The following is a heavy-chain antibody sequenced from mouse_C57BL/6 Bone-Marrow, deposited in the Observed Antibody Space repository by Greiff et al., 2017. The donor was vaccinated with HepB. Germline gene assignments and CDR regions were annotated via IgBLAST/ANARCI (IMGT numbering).Heavy chain of an antibody. CDR2: TFYSGIT. J-gene: IGHJ4*01. D-gene: IGHD1-1*01. CDR3: ARGYYYGSSYTYAMDY. CDR1: GFSFNSDCY. V-gene: IGHV3-3*01. Sequence: EVQLQESGPSLVRPSPTLSLTCTATGFSFNSDCYWIWIRQPPGNKLEYIGYTFYSGITYYNPSFESRTYITRDTSKNQSSLKLRSVTTEDTATYDCARGYYYGSSYTYAMDYWGQGTSVTVSS.